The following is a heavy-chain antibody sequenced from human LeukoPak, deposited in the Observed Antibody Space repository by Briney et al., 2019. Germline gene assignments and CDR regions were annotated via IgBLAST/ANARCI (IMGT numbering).Heavy chain of an antibody. Sequence: SETLSLTCAVYGGSFSGYYWSWIRQPPGKGLEWSGEINHSGSTNYNPSLKSRVTISVDTSKNQFSLKLSSVTAADTAVYYCARAGYYYGSGSYLKYFQHWGQGTLVTVSS. V-gene: IGHV4-34*01. D-gene: IGHD3-10*01. J-gene: IGHJ1*01. CDR3: ARAGYYYGSGSYLKYFQH. CDR1: GGSFSGYY. CDR2: INHSGST.